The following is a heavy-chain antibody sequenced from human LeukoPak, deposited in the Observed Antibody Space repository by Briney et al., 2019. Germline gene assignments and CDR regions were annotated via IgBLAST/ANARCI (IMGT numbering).Heavy chain of an antibody. Sequence: PSETLSLTCTVSGGSISSYYWSWIRQPPGKGLEWIGYTYNSGSSSYSPSFKSRVTISTDTPRNQFFLRLTSVTAADTAVYYCAGYYGSGQCDNWGQGTLVTVSS. J-gene: IGHJ4*02. V-gene: IGHV4-59*12. D-gene: IGHD3-10*01. CDR2: TYNSGSS. CDR3: AGYYGSGQCDN. CDR1: GGSISSYY.